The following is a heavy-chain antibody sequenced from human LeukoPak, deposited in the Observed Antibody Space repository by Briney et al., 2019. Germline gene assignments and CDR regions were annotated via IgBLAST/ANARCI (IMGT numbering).Heavy chain of an antibody. D-gene: IGHD3-3*01. CDR3: AGRERTYYDFWAGTRDGMDV. Sequence: PSQTLSLTCAVSGGSISSGGYSWSWIRQPPGKGLEWIGYIYHSGSTYYNPSLKSRVTISVDTSKNQFSLKLSSVTAADTAVYYCAGRERTYYDFWAGTRDGMDVWGQGTTVTVSS. J-gene: IGHJ6*02. CDR2: IYHSGST. V-gene: IGHV4-30-2*01. CDR1: GGSISSGGYS.